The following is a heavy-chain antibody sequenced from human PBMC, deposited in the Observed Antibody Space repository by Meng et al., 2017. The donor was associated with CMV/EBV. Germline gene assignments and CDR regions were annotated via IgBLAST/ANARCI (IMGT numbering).Heavy chain of an antibody. J-gene: IGHJ4*02. V-gene: IGHV3-21*01. Sequence: GESLKISCAASGFTFSSYSMNWVRQAPGKGLEWVSSISSSSSYIYYADSVKGRFTISRDNAKNSLYLQMNSLRAEDTAVYYCARVQVWYQLLYYFDYWGQGTLAPSPQ. CDR1: GFTFSSYS. D-gene: IGHD2-2*01. CDR2: ISSSSSYI. CDR3: ARVQVWYQLLYYFDY.